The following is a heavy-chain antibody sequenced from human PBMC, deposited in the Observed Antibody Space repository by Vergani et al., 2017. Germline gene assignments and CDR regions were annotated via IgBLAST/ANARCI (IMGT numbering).Heavy chain of an antibody. Sequence: QVQLQESGPGLVKPSQTLSLTCTVSGGSISSGSYYWSWIRQPAGKGLEWIGRIYTSGSTNYNPSLKSRVTISVETSKNQFSLKLSSVTAADTAVYYCARNPRYGPFDYWGQGTLVTVSS. CDR2: IYTSGST. J-gene: IGHJ4*02. CDR1: GGSISSGSYY. V-gene: IGHV4-61*02. CDR3: ARNPRYGPFDY. D-gene: IGHD4-17*01.